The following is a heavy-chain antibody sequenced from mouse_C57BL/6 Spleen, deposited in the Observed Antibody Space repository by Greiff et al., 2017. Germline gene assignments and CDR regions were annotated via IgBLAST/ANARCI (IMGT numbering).Heavy chain of an antibody. D-gene: IGHD1-1*01. Sequence: QVQLQQPGAELVKPGASVKLSCKASGYTFTSYWMHWVKQRPGQGLEWIGMIHPNSGSTNYNEKFKSKATLTVYKSSSTAYMQLSSLTSEDAAVYDCARITTVVATDYWGQGTTLTVSS. V-gene: IGHV1-64*01. CDR3: ARITTVVATDY. J-gene: IGHJ2*01. CDR1: GYTFTSYW. CDR2: IHPNSGST.